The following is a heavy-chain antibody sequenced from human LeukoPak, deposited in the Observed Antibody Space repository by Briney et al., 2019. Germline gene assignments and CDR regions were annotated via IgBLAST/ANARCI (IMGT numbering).Heavy chain of an antibody. CDR3: AKAKDIVVVVAATLDY. Sequence: GGSLRLSCAASGFTFSSYGMHWVRQAPGKGLEWVAVISYDGSNKYYADSVKGRFTISRDNSKNTLYLQMNSLRAEDTAVYYCAKAKDIVVVVAATLDYWGQGTLVTVSS. D-gene: IGHD2-15*01. CDR1: GFTFSSYG. V-gene: IGHV3-30*18. CDR2: ISYDGSNK. J-gene: IGHJ4*02.